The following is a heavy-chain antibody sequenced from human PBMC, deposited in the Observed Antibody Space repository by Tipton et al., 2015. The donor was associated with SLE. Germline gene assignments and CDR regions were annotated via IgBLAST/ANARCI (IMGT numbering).Heavy chain of an antibody. CDR1: GGSFSGYY. J-gene: IGHJ6*02. Sequence: TLSLTCAVYGGSFSGYYWNWIRQPPGKGLEWIGEINDSGSTNYIPSLKSRVTISVDTSKNQFSLKLSSVTAADTAVYYCARVGRGKRNYGLDVWGQGTTVTVSS. V-gene: IGHV4-34*01. CDR2: INDSGST. D-gene: IGHD1-26*01. CDR3: ARVGRGKRNYGLDV.